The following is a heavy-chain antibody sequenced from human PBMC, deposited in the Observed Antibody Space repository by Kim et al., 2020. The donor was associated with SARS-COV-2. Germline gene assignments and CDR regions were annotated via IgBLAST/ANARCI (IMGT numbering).Heavy chain of an antibody. Sequence: GGSLRLSCAASGFTFSSYGMHWVRQAPGKGLEWVAVISYDGSNKYYADSVKGRFTISRDNSKNTLYLQMNSLGAEDTAVYYCAKSSVETTVSGYGMAVWGQGTTVTPSS. V-gene: IGHV3-30*18. CDR1: GFTFSSYG. CDR3: AKSSVETTVSGYGMAV. D-gene: IGHD4-4*01. CDR2: ISYDGSNK. J-gene: IGHJ6*02.